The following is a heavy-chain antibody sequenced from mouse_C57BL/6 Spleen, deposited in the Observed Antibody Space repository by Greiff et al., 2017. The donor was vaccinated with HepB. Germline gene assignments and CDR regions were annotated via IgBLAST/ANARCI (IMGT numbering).Heavy chain of an antibody. V-gene: IGHV1-22*01. J-gene: IGHJ3*01. D-gene: IGHD4-1*02. Sequence: SGPELVKPGASVKMSCKASGYTFTDYNMHWVKQSHGKSLEWIGYINPNNGGTSYNQKFKGKATLTVNKSSSTAYMELRSLTSEDSAVYYCARDILNWDWFAYWGQGTLVTVSA. CDR2: INPNNGGT. CDR1: GYTFTDYN. CDR3: ARDILNWDWFAY.